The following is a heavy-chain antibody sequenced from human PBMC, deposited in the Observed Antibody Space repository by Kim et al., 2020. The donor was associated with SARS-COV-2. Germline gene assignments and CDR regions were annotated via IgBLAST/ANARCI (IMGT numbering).Heavy chain of an antibody. Sequence: GGSLRLSCAASGFTFSSYAMSWVRQAPGKGLEWVSAISGSGGSTYYADSVKGRFTISRDNSKNTLYLQMNSLRAEDTAVYYCAHRLRYFDWFSLYYGMDVWGQGTTVTVSS. CDR1: GFTFSSYA. J-gene: IGHJ6*02. CDR2: ISGSGGST. CDR3: AHRLRYFDWFSLYYGMDV. V-gene: IGHV3-23*01. D-gene: IGHD3-9*01.